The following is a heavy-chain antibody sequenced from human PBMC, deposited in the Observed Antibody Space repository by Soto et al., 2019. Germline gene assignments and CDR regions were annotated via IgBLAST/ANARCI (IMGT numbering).Heavy chain of an antibody. D-gene: IGHD3-16*01. CDR3: AREGGESSDGLYYFDS. CDR2: IYYSGNT. Sequence: SSETLSLTCTVSGGSTSSDNYWSWIRQPPGKGLEWIGHIYYSGNTDYNPSLKSRLAISIDTSKNQFSLKLSSVTAADTAVYFCAREGGESSDGLYYFDSWGQGSLVTVSS. CDR1: GGSTSSDNY. V-gene: IGHV4-30-4*01. J-gene: IGHJ4*02.